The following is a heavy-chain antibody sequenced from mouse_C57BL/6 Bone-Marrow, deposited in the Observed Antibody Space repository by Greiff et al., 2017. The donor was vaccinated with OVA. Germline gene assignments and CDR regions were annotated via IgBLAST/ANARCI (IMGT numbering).Heavy chain of an antibody. CDR2: ISNLAYSI. CDR1: GFTFSDYG. J-gene: IGHJ1*03. D-gene: IGHD2-2*01. V-gene: IGHV5-15*01. CDR3: ARHVGLYYGYDEGFDV. Sequence: EVKLVESGGGLVQPGGSLKLSCAASGFTFSDYGMAWVRQAPRKGPEWVAFISNLAYSIYYADTVTGRFTISSENAKNTLYLEMSSLRSEDTAMYYCARHVGLYYGYDEGFDVWGTGTTVTVSS.